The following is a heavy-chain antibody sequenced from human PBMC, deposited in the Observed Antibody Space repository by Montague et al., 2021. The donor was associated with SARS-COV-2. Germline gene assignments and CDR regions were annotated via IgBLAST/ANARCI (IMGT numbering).Heavy chain of an antibody. J-gene: IGHJ6*02. V-gene: IGHV4-59*01. CDR1: GGSISSYY. Sequence: SETLSLTCTVFGGSISSYYWSWIRQPPGRGLQWTGYISYSGSTNYNPSLKSRVTISVDTSKSHFTLRLSSVIAADTAVYYCANFRRTQLLFGTLYCGMDVWGQGTTVTVSS. D-gene: IGHD2-2*01. CDR3: ANFRRTQLLFGTLYCGMDV. CDR2: ISYSGST.